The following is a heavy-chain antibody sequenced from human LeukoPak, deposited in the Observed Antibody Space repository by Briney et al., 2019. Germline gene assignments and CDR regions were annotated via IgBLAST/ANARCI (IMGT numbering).Heavy chain of an antibody. CDR3: AKDPRLVPAAISFDY. CDR2: ISGSGGST. Sequence: GGSLRLSCAASGVSFSSFAMSWVRQGPARGLEWVSAISGSGGSTYYADSVKGRFTISRDNSKNTLYLQMNSLRAEDTAVYYCAKDPRLVPAAISFDYWGQGTLVTVSS. D-gene: IGHD2-2*02. CDR1: GVSFSSFA. J-gene: IGHJ4*02. V-gene: IGHV3-23*01.